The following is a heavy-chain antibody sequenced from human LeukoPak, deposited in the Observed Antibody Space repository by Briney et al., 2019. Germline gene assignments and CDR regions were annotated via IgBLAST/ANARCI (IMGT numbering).Heavy chain of an antibody. V-gene: IGHV3-9*01. CDR3: ARGLRRDGYKPFDY. J-gene: IGHJ4*02. Sequence: GGSLRLSCAASGFTFDDYAMHWVRHAPGKGLEWVSGISWNSGSIGYADSVKGRFTISRDNAKNSLYLQMNSLRAEDTALYYCARGLRRDGYKPFDYWGQGTLVTVSS. CDR1: GFTFDDYA. CDR2: ISWNSGSI. D-gene: IGHD5-12*01.